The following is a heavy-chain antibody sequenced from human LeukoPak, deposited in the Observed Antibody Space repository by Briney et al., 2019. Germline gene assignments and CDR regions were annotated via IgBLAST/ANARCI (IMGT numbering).Heavy chain of an antibody. CDR3: ARVRGDFETD. J-gene: IGHJ1*01. Sequence: PSETLSLTCSVSGGSISSYYWTWIRQPPGKGLEWIGSRYYSGSTTYNPSLKSRVTISVDTSKSQFSLKLISVTAADTAIYYCARVRGDFETDWGQGTLVTVSS. D-gene: IGHD3-16*01. V-gene: IGHV4-59*01. CDR1: GGSISSYY. CDR2: RYYSGST.